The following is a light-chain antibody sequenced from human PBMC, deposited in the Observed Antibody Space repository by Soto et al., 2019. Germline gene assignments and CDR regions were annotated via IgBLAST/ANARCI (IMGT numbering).Light chain of an antibody. CDR1: QGLKF. CDR3: QQANSFPIT. J-gene: IGKJ5*01. CDR2: EAT. Sequence: DIQMTQSPSSVSASVGDTVTITCRASQGLKFLAWYQQKPGKAXRLXIYEATNLQSGVPPRFSVSGSGTDFTLTISSLQPEDGATYFGQQANSFPITFGQGTRLEIK. V-gene: IGKV1-12*01.